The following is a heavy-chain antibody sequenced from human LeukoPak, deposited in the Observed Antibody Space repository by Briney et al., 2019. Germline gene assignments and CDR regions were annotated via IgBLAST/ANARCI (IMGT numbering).Heavy chain of an antibody. CDR2: ISGSGGST. D-gene: IGHD5-12*01. Sequence: GGSLRLSCAASGFTFSSYAMSWVRQAPGKGLEWVSAISGSGGSTYYADSVKGRFTISRDNSKNTLYLQMNSLRAEDTAVYYCARDSSYSGYGYFDYWGQGTLVTVSS. V-gene: IGHV3-23*01. CDR3: ARDSSYSGYGYFDY. CDR1: GFTFSSYA. J-gene: IGHJ4*02.